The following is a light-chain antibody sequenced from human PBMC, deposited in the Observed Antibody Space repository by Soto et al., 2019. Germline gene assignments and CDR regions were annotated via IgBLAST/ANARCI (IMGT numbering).Light chain of an antibody. CDR1: QTVGTN. CDR3: QQYGDSPRT. V-gene: IGKV3-20*01. Sequence: DIVLTQSPDTLSMSPGERATLSCRASQTVGTNLAWYQQKPGQAPRLLIYGAFMRATGIPDRFSGSGSGTDFTITIASMENEDFAVYYCQQYGDSPRTFGQGTRLEIK. J-gene: IGKJ5*01. CDR2: GAF.